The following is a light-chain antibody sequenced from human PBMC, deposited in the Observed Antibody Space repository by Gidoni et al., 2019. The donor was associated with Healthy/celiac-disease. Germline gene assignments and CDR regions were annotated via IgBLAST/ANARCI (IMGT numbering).Light chain of an antibody. CDR3: QQYKT. J-gene: IGKJ1*01. CDR1: QSVSSSY. V-gene: IGKV3-20*01. CDR2: GAS. Sequence: DIVLTQSPGTLSLSPGERATLSCRASQSVSSSYLAWYQQKPGQAPRLLIYGASSRATGIPDRFSGSGSGTDCTLTISRLEPEDFAVYYCQQYKTFGQGTKVEIK.